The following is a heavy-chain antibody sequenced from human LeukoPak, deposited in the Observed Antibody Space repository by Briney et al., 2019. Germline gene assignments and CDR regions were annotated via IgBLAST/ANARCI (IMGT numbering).Heavy chain of an antibody. V-gene: IGHV1-18*01. D-gene: IGHD3-3*01. J-gene: IGHJ4*02. CDR1: AYTFTIYG. CDR2: ISAYNGNT. CDR3: ARDRATIFGVVTNEFDY. Sequence: ASVTLSFTASAYTFTIYGISWVRLPPGQGLELMGWISAYNGNTNYAQKPQGRVTMTTDTATSTAYMELRSLRSDDTAVYYCARDRATIFGVVTNEFDYWGQGTLVTVSS.